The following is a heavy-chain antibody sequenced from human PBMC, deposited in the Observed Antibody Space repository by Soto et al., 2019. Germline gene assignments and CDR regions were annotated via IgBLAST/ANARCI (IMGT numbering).Heavy chain of an antibody. CDR1: GFTFSSYA. CDR2: ISGSGGST. V-gene: IGHV3-23*01. J-gene: IGHJ3*01. Sequence: EVHLLESGGGLVQPGGSLRLSCAASGFTFSSYAMSWVRQAPGKGLEWVSAISGSGGSTYYADAVEGRFTISRDNSKNTLYLQMNTLRAEDTAVYYCAKEGHDAFDVWGQGTMVTVSS. CDR3: AKEGHDAFDV.